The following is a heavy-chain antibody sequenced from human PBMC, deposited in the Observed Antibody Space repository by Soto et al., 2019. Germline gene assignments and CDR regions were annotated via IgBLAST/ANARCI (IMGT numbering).Heavy chain of an antibody. Sequence: EVQLLESGGGLVQPGGSLRLSCAGSGFTLGSYAMSWVRQAPGKGLDWLSGISGGSTYYADSVKGRFTISRDNSKNTLYLQMNSLRAEDTAVYYCAKGACSGGGCQLDYWGQGTLVTVSS. D-gene: IGHD2-15*01. CDR2: ISGGST. CDR3: AKGACSGGGCQLDY. V-gene: IGHV3-23*01. CDR1: GFTLGSYA. J-gene: IGHJ4*02.